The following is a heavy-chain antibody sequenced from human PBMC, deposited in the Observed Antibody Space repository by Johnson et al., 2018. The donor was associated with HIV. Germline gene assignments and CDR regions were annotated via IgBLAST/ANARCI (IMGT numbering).Heavy chain of an antibody. J-gene: IGHJ3*02. CDR2: ISWNSGSI. D-gene: IGHD1-26*01. CDR1: GFTFDDYA. Sequence: VQLVESGGGVVQPGRSLRLSCAASGFTFDDYAMHWVRQAPGKGLEWVSGISWNSGSIGYADSVKGRFTISRDNAKNTLYLQMNSLRAEDTAVYYCAGEGDAFDIWGQGTMVTVSS. V-gene: IGHV3-9*01. CDR3: AGEGDAFDI.